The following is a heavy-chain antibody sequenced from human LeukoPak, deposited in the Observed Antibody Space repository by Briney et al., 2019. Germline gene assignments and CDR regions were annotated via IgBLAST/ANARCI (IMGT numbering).Heavy chain of an antibody. J-gene: IGHJ4*02. CDR2: ISWNSGSI. Sequence: PGRSLRLSCAASGFTFDDYAMHWVRQAPGKGLEWVSGISWNSGSIGYADSVKGRFTISRDNAKNSLYLQMNSLRAEDSAVYYCAKDYVVGSIGYWGQGTLVTVSS. V-gene: IGHV3-9*01. CDR3: AKDYVVGSIGY. CDR1: GFTFDDYA. D-gene: IGHD2-21*01.